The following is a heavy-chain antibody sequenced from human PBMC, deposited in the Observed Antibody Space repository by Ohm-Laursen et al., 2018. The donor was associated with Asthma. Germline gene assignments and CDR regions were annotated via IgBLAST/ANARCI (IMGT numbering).Heavy chain of an antibody. CDR1: GFTFSSYW. CDR2: INSDGSST. V-gene: IGHV3-74*01. D-gene: IGHD5-24*01. CDR3: AKDIKVTSGYNYPYYYYYGMDV. J-gene: IGHJ6*02. Sequence: SLRLSCAASGFTFSSYWMHWVRQAPGKGLVWVSRINSDGSSTSYADSVKGRFTISRDNAKNSLYLQMNSLRAEDTALYYCAKDIKVTSGYNYPYYYYYGMDVWGQGTTVTVSS.